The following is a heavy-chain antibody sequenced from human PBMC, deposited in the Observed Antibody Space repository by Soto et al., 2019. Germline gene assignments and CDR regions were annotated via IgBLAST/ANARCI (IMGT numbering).Heavy chain of an antibody. Sequence: LRLSCAASGFTFSSYGMHWVRQAPGKGLEWVAVIWYDGSNKYYADSVKGRFTISRDNSKNTLYLQMNSLRAEDTAVYYCARGGRSEGSHAFDIWGQGTMVTVSS. V-gene: IGHV3-33*01. CDR2: IWYDGSNK. J-gene: IGHJ3*02. CDR1: GFTFSSYG. D-gene: IGHD3-10*01. CDR3: ARGGRSEGSHAFDI.